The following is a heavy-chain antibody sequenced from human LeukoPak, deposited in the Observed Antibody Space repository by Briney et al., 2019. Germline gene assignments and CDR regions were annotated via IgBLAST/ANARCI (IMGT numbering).Heavy chain of an antibody. V-gene: IGHV3-30-3*01. Sequence: PGGSLRLSCAASGFTFSSHAMHWVRQAPGKGLEWVAVISYDGSNKYYADSVKGRFTISRDNSKNTLYLQMNSLRAEDTAVYYCARGGSYGDYGFSGWFDPWGQGTLVTVSS. J-gene: IGHJ5*02. CDR1: GFTFSSHA. CDR3: ARGGSYGDYGFSGWFDP. D-gene: IGHD4-17*01. CDR2: ISYDGSNK.